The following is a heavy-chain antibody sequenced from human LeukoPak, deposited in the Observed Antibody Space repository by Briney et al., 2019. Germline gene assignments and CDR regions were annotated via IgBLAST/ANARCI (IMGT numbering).Heavy chain of an antibody. CDR1: GYTFTTYG. Sequence: ASAKVSCKTSGYTFTTYGISWVRQAPGQGLEWMGWISAYNGNTNYAQKLQGRVTMTTDASTSTAYMELRSLRSDDTAVYYCARDRGNYDSSDPLDYWGQGTLVTVSS. J-gene: IGHJ4*02. V-gene: IGHV1-18*01. CDR3: ARDRGNYDSSDPLDY. D-gene: IGHD3-22*01. CDR2: ISAYNGNT.